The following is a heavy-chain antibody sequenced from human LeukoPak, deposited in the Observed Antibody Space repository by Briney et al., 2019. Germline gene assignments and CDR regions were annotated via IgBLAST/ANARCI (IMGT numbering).Heavy chain of an antibody. V-gene: IGHV3-48*01. CDR1: GFPFIEYS. CDR3: ARDHNYAFDN. CDR2: IGIDSGNT. Sequence: GGSLRLSCTASGFPFIEYSMNWVRQVPGKGLEWIAYIGIDSGNTKYAASVRGRFTISADKTNNSRYLQMNSLRVEDTAVYYCARDHNYAFDNWGQGTLVSVDS. J-gene: IGHJ4*02. D-gene: IGHD1-1*01.